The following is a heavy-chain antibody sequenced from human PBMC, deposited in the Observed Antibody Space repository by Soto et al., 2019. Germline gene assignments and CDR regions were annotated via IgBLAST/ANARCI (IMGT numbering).Heavy chain of an antibody. CDR1: GGYIINRGYY. CDR2: IYYSGST. J-gene: IGHJ4*02. CDR3: ARGVIH. V-gene: IGHV4-31*03. Sequence: TNTVSGGYIINRGYYWSWIRQHPGKGLEWIGYIYYSGSTSYNPSLKSRLTISVDTSKNQFSPKLSSVTAADTAVYYCARGVIHWGQGTLVTVSS. D-gene: IGHD3-16*02.